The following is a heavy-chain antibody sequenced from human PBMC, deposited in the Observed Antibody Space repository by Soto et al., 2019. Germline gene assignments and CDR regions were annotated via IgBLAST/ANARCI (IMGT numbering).Heavy chain of an antibody. CDR2: IYWNDEK. CDR3: ARKSGSSSPEDY. Sequence: QITLTESGPTLVKPTQTLTLTCTFSGCSLSTSGVGVGWIRQPPGKAPEWLALIYWNDEKRYSPSLQSRLTITKDTSKSQVVFTMTNMDPVDTATYYCARKSGSSSPEDYWDQGTLVTVSS. J-gene: IGHJ4*02. D-gene: IGHD6-6*01. CDR1: GCSLSTSGVG. V-gene: IGHV2-5*01.